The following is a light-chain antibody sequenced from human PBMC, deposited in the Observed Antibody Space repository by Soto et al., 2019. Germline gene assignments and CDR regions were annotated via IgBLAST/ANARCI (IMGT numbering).Light chain of an antibody. CDR3: ASYGGYYVV. V-gene: IGLV2-8*01. CDR2: DVT. Sequence: QSLLTQPPSASGSPGQSVAISCTGTSSDVGGYDYVSWFQQNPGKAPKLMIYDVTKRPSGVPDRFSGSKSGNTASLTVSGLQAEDEAYYYCASYGGYYVVFGGGTKVTVL. J-gene: IGLJ2*01. CDR1: SSDVGGYDY.